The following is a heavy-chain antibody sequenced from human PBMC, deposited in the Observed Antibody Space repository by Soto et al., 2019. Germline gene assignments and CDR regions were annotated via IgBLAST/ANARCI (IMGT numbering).Heavy chain of an antibody. V-gene: IGHV4-39*01. CDR3: ARPSDSSGYYLSTFDY. CDR2: IYYSGST. Sequence: SETLSLTCTVSGGSISSSSYYWGWIRQPPGKGLEWIGSIYYSGSTYYNPSLKSRVTISVDTSKNQFSLKLSSVTAADTAVYYCARPSDSSGYYLSTFDYWGQGTLVTVSS. CDR1: GGSISSSSYY. D-gene: IGHD3-22*01. J-gene: IGHJ4*02.